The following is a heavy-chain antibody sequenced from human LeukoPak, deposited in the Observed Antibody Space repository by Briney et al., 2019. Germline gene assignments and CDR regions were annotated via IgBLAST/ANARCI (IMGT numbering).Heavy chain of an antibody. Sequence: SETLSLTCAVSGGSISSGGYSWSWIRQPPGKGLEWIGYIYHSGSTYYNPSLKSRGTISVDRSKNQFSLKLSSVTAADTAVYYCARVGNDCSSTSCYDDSNWFDPWGQGTLVTVSS. V-gene: IGHV4-30-2*01. D-gene: IGHD2-2*01. CDR1: GGSISSGGYS. J-gene: IGHJ5*02. CDR2: IYHSGST. CDR3: ARVGNDCSSTSCYDDSNWFDP.